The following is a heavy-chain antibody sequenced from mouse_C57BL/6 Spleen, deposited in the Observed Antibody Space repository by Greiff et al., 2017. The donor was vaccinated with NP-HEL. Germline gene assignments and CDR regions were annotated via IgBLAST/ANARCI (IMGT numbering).Heavy chain of an antibody. J-gene: IGHJ2*01. V-gene: IGHV1-26*01. CDR3: ARERYYGSSPYFDY. CDR2: INPNNGGT. Sequence: EVQLQQSGPELVKPGASVKISCKASGYTFTDYYMNWVKQSHGKSLEWIGDINPNNGGTSYNQKFKGKATLTVDKSSSTAYMELRSLTSEDSAVYYCARERYYGSSPYFDYWGQGTTLTVSS. CDR1: GYTFTDYY. D-gene: IGHD1-1*01.